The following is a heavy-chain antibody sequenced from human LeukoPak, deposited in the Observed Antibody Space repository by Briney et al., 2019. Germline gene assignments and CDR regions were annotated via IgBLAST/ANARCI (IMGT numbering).Heavy chain of an antibody. V-gene: IGHV3-53*01. D-gene: IGHD4-17*01. J-gene: IGHJ6*04. CDR3: ARSPGLRVWMDV. CDR1: GFTVSSNY. Sequence: GGSLRLSCAASGFTVSSNYMSWVRQAPGKGLEWVSVIYSGGSTYYADSVKGRFTISRDNSKNTLYLQTNSLRAEDTAVYYCARSPGLRVWMDVWGKGTTVTISS. CDR2: IYSGGST.